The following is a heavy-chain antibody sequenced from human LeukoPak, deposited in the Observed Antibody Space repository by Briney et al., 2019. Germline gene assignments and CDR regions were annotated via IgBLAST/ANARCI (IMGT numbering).Heavy chain of an antibody. CDR3: ARVDGSPDY. Sequence: PGGSLRLSCAAPGFTLNGYWMHWVRQAPGKGLVWVSRINSDGSTTSYADSVKGRFTISRDNAKNTLYLQMNSLRAEDTAVYFCARVDGSPDYWGQGTLVTVSS. D-gene: IGHD2-15*01. CDR1: GFTLNGYW. V-gene: IGHV3-74*01. J-gene: IGHJ4*02. CDR2: INSDGSTT.